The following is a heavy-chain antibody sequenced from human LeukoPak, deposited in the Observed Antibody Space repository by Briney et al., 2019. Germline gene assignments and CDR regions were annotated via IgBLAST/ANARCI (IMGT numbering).Heavy chain of an antibody. V-gene: IGHV4-4*08. CDR1: GVSITGYH. D-gene: IGHD2-8*01. CDR3: ARSNDIDF. CDR2: IYSGETT. Sequence: PSETLSLTCAVSGVSITGYHRSWVRQPPGKGLEWIGYIYSGETTNYKPSLKSRVTISADTSKNQFSLKLTTVTAADTPIYYYARSNDIDFWGQGTMVTVSS. J-gene: IGHJ3*01.